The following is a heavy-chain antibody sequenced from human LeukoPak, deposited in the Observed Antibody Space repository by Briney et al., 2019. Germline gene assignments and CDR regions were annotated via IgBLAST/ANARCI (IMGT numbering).Heavy chain of an antibody. D-gene: IGHD4-17*01. Sequence: TSETLSLTCAVYGGSFSGYYWSWIRQPPGKGLEWIGEINHSGSTNYNPSLKSRVTISVDTSKNQFSLKLSSVTAADTAVYYCARGLKASTVTTDWGQGTLVTVSS. CDR2: INHSGST. V-gene: IGHV4-34*01. J-gene: IGHJ4*02. CDR1: GGSFSGYY. CDR3: ARGLKASTVTTD.